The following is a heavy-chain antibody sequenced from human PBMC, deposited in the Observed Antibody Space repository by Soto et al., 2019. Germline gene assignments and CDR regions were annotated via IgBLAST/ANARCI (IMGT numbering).Heavy chain of an antibody. Sequence: SETLSLTCTFSCGSISSYYWSWIRQPPGKGLEWIGYIYYSGSTNYNPSLKSRVTISVDTSKNQFSLKLSSVTAADTAVYYCARSPYYSNFDYWGQGTLVTVSS. D-gene: IGHD4-4*01. CDR1: CGSISSYY. CDR3: ARSPYYSNFDY. V-gene: IGHV4-59*01. J-gene: IGHJ4*02. CDR2: IYYSGST.